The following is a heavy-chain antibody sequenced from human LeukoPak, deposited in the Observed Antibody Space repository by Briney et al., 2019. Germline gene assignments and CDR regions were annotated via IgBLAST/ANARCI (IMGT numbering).Heavy chain of an antibody. CDR3: VRDLLGSGSTTAYLHH. V-gene: IGHV3-21*01. D-gene: IGHD1-1*01. CDR2: ISRRSRHV. J-gene: IGHJ1*01. CDR1: GFTFDDYA. Sequence: GGSLRLSCTTSGFTFDDYAMSWVRQAPGKGLEWVSSISRRSRHVYYAGSVKGRFTISRDNAWNSLYLQMNSLRAEDMAVYFCVRDLLGSGSTTAYLHHWGQGTLVTVSS.